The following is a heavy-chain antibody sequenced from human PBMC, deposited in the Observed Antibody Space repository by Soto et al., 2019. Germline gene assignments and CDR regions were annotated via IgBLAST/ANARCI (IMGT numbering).Heavy chain of an antibody. CDR3: ARVDGTLTGLPGY. J-gene: IGHJ4*02. Sequence: SVKVSCKASGYTFTSYDINWVRQAPGQGLEWMGRIIPILGIANYAQKFQGRVTITADKSTSTAYMELSSLRSEDTAVYYCARVDGTLTGLPGYWGQGTLVTVSS. V-gene: IGHV1-69*04. CDR2: IIPILGIA. CDR1: GYTFTSYD.